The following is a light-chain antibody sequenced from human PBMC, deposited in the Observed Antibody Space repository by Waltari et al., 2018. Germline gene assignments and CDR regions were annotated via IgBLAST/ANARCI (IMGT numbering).Light chain of an antibody. CDR3: MQGSHWPRT. CDR2: KIS. V-gene: IGKV2-30*02. CDR1: QSLVHTDGNTY. J-gene: IGKJ2*01. Sequence: DVVMTQSPLSLPVTLGQPASIPCRSSQSLVHTDGNTYLNWFQQRPGQPPRRLIYKISRRESGVPDRFSGIGSGTDFTLKISRVEAEDVGVYYCMQGSHWPRTFGQGTKLEI.